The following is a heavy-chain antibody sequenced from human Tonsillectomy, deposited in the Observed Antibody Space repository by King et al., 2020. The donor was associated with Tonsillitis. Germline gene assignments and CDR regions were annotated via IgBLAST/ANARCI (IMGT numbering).Heavy chain of an antibody. J-gene: IGHJ4*02. V-gene: IGHV3-23*04. Sequence: VQLVESGGGLVQPGGSLRLSCAASGFTFSSYAMSWVRQAPGKGLEWVSAISGSGGSTYYADPGKGPFTNSRDNSKTTLSLQMNSLRAEDTAVYYCAKGGCSSTSCYYDCDYWGQGTLVTSPQ. CDR2: ISGSGGST. D-gene: IGHD2-2*01. CDR1: GFTFSSYA. CDR3: AKGGCSSTSCYYDCDY.